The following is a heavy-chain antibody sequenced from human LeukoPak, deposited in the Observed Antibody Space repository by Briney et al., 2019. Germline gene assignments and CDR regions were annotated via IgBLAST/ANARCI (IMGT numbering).Heavy chain of an antibody. V-gene: IGHV4-59*08. Sequence: SETLSLTCTVSGGSISPYYWSWIRQPPGKGLEWVGYIFHTGSGSTSHNPSLKSRVTISVDTSKNQFSLNLNSVTAADTAVYYCARHAVYAGSGWAFDYWGQGTLVTVSS. J-gene: IGHJ4*02. CDR2: IFHTGSGST. D-gene: IGHD6-19*01. CDR3: ARHAVYAGSGWAFDY. CDR1: GGSISPYY.